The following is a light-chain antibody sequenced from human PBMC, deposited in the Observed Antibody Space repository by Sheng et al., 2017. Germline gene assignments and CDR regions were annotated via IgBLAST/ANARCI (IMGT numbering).Light chain of an antibody. CDR1: NIGSKS. CDR3: QVWDSSTDHPL. CDR2: DDN. J-gene: IGLJ2*01. V-gene: IGLV3-21*02. Sequence: SYELTQPPSVSVAPGQTARITCGGNNIGSKSAHWYQQKPGQAPLLVVYDDNDRPSGIPERFSGSNSGNTATLTISRVEAGDEADYYCQVWDSSTDHPLFGGGTTLTVL.